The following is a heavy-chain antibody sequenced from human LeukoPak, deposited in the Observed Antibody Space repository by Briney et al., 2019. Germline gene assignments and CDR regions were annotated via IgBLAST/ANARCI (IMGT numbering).Heavy chain of an antibody. J-gene: IGHJ4*02. CDR3: ARAPLYSSGWSFDY. CDR1: GGSFSDYY. CDR2: IYAGGSI. Sequence: PSETLSLTCAVYGGSFSDYYWSWIRQPAGKGLEWIGRIYAGGSINYNPSLKSRVTMSADTSKNQFSLNLNSVTAADTAVYYCARAPLYSSGWSFDYWGQGTLVTVSS. D-gene: IGHD6-19*01. V-gene: IGHV4-59*10.